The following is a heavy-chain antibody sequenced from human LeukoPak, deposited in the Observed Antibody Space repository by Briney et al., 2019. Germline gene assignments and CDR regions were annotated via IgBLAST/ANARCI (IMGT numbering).Heavy chain of an antibody. CDR3: TRGGGASGVYYYYMDV. CDR2: IRSKAYGGTT. D-gene: IGHD3-16*01. CDR1: GFTFGDYA. V-gene: IGHV3-49*04. J-gene: IGHJ6*03. Sequence: GGSLRLSCTASGFTFGDYAMSWVRQAPGKGLEWVGFIRSKAYGGTTEYAASVKGRFTISRDDSKSIAYLQMNSLKTEDTAVYYCTRGGGASGVYYYYMDVWGNGTTVTVSS.